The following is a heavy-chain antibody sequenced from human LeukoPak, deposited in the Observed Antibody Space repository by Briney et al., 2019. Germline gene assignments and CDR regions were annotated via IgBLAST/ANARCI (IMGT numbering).Heavy chain of an antibody. Sequence: SETLSLTCTVSAGSISSSYWSWIRQPAGKGLEWIGRIHTSGSDNYNPSLKSRATISIDKSKNHFSLNLSSVTAADTAVYYCARHNTIFGVLVPLDYWGQGTPVTVSS. CDR2: IHTSGSD. V-gene: IGHV4-4*07. CDR3: ARHNTIFGVLVPLDY. CDR1: AGSISSSY. J-gene: IGHJ4*02. D-gene: IGHD3-3*01.